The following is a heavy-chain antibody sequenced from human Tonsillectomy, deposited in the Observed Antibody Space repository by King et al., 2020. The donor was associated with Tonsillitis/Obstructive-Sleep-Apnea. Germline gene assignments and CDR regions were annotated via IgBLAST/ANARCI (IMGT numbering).Heavy chain of an antibody. Sequence: VQLVESGGGLVRPGGSLRLSCAASGFTVSKNYMSWVRQTPGKGLEWVSVIYSGGSTYYADSVKGRFTSSRYNSKNTLYLQMNSLRVEDTSVYYCATSSIIYDYWGQGTLVTVSS. V-gene: IGHV3-66*01. CDR3: ATSSIIYDY. D-gene: IGHD1-14*01. CDR2: IYSGGST. J-gene: IGHJ4*02. CDR1: GFTVSKNY.